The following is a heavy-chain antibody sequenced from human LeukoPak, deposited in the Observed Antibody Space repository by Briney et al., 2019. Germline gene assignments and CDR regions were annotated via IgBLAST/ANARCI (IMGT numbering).Heavy chain of an antibody. CDR2: ISYDGSNK. D-gene: IGHD6-19*01. CDR3: AKTFSSGWSDDAFDI. CDR1: GFTFSSYG. J-gene: IGHJ3*02. Sequence: SGGSLRLSCAASGFTFSSYGMHWVRQAPGKGLEWVAVISYDGSNKYYADSVKGRFTISRDNSKNTLYLQMNSLRAEDTAVYYCAKTFSSGWSDDAFDIWGQGTMVTVSS. V-gene: IGHV3-30*18.